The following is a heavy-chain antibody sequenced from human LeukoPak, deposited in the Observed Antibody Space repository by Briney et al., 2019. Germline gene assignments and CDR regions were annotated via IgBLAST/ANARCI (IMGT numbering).Heavy chain of an antibody. CDR2: ISYDGSNK. CDR1: GFTFSSYA. V-gene: IGHV3-30*04. CDR3: ARPNTDSYYYGSGPNDAFDI. D-gene: IGHD3-10*01. Sequence: GGSLRLSCAASGFTFSSYAMHWVRQAPGKGLEWVAVISYDGSNKYYSDSAKGRFTISRDNSKNTLSLQMNSLTAEDTAVYFCARPNTDSYYYGSGPNDAFDIWGQGTVVTVSS. J-gene: IGHJ3*02.